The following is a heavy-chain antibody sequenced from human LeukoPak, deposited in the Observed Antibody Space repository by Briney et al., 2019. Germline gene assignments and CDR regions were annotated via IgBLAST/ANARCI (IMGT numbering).Heavy chain of an antibody. CDR1: GFTFSSYA. V-gene: IGHV3-30-3*01. D-gene: IGHD3-22*01. J-gene: IGHJ4*02. CDR3: AKDTRVSSGKRGSDY. CDR2: ISYDGSNK. Sequence: GGSLRLSCAASGFTFSSYAMHWVRQAPGKGLEWVAVISYDGSNKYYADSVKGRFTISRDNSKNTLYLQMNSLRAEDTAVYYCAKDTRVSSGKRGSDYWGQGTLVTVSS.